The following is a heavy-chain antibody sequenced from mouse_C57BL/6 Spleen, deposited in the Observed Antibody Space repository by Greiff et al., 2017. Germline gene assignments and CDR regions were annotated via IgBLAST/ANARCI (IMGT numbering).Heavy chain of an antibody. CDR2: IRNKANGYTT. J-gene: IGHJ2*01. CDR3: ASSSYYGNYFDY. CDR1: GFTFTDYY. Sequence: EVQLVESGGGLVQPGGSLSLSCAASGFTFTDYYMSWVRQPPGKALEWLGFIRNKANGYTTEYSASVKGRFTISRDNSQSILYHQMNALRAEDSATYYCASSSYYGNYFDYWGQGTTLTVSS. D-gene: IGHD2-1*01. V-gene: IGHV7-3*01.